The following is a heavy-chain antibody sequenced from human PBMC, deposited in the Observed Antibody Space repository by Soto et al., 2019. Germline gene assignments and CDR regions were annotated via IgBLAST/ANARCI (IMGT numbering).Heavy chain of an antibody. D-gene: IGHD6-13*01. Sequence: ASVKVSCKASGYTFTSYGISWVRQAPGQGFEWMGWISAYNGNTNYAQKLQGRVTMTTDTSTSTAYMELRSLRSDDTAVYYCARSGIKPGYSSSGAQIDYWGQGTLVTV. J-gene: IGHJ4*02. V-gene: IGHV1-18*01. CDR2: ISAYNGNT. CDR1: GYTFTSYG. CDR3: ARSGIKPGYSSSGAQIDY.